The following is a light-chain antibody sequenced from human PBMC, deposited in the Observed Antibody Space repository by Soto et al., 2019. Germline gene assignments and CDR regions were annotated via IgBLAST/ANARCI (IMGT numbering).Light chain of an antibody. CDR1: QSVSSN. CDR2: GAS. J-gene: IGKJ1*01. CDR3: QHYNNWPPWT. V-gene: IGKV3-15*01. Sequence: EIMMTQSPATLSVSPGERVTLSCRASQSVSSNLAWYQQKPGQPPRLLIYGASTTATGIPARFSGSGSGTEFTLTISSLQSEDYAVYYCQHYNNWPPWTFGQGTKVDIK.